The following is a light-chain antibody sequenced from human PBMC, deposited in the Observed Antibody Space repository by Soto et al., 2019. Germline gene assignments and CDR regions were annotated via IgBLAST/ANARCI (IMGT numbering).Light chain of an antibody. CDR1: SGHGSDYYR. V-gene: IGLV2-18*02. Sequence: HSVLAQPPSVSGSPGQSVTITCTGTSGHGSDYYRFSWYEHLPGSAPKLLIYGVSNRPSGVPDRFSGSRSANTASLTISGLHTEGEADYYCCSFARSSTYVLGTGTKVTVL. CDR3: CSFARSSTYV. J-gene: IGLJ6*01. CDR2: GVS.